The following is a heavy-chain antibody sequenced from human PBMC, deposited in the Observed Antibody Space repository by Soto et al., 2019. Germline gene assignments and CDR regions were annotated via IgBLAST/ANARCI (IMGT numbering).Heavy chain of an antibody. CDR2: IYWDDYK. CDR3: AQGYSSSWYKVDFDY. V-gene: IGHV2-5*02. J-gene: IGHJ4*02. Sequence: PTKTLTLSCSFSGFSLSTSGVGVGWIRQPPGEALEWLALIYWDDYKRYSPSLKSRLTITKDTSKNQVVLKMTNMDPVDTATYYCAQGYSSSWYKVDFDYWGQGTLVTVSS. D-gene: IGHD6-13*01. CDR1: GFSLSTSGVG.